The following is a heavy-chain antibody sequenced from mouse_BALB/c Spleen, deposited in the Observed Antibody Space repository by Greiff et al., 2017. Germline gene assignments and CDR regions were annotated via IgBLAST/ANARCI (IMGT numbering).Heavy chain of an antibody. D-gene: IGHD2-3*01. Sequence: EVMLVESGGGLVKLGGSLKLSCAASGFTFSSYYMSWVRQTPEKRLELVAAINSNGGSTYYPDTVKGRFTISRDNAKNTLYLQMSSLKSEDTALYYCARHGGDGYSYYAMDYWGQGTSVTVSS. J-gene: IGHJ4*01. CDR2: INSNGGST. V-gene: IGHV5-6-2*01. CDR1: GFTFSSYY. CDR3: ARHGGDGYSYYAMDY.